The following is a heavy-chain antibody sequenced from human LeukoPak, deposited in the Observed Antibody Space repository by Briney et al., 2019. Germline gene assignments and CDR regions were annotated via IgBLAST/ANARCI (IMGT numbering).Heavy chain of an antibody. V-gene: IGHV5-51*01. J-gene: IGHJ5*02. CDR3: ARSLSSSWYWFDP. CDR1: GYSSTSYW. Sequence: GESLKISCKGSGYSSTSYWIGWVRQMPGKGLEWMGIIYPGDSDTRYSPSFQGQVTISADKSISTAYLQWSSLKASDTAMYYCARSLSSSWYWFDPWGQGTLVTVSS. CDR2: IYPGDSDT. D-gene: IGHD6-13*01.